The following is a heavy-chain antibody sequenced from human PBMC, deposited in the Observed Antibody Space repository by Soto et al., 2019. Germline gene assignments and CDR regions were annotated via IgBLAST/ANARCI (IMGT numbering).Heavy chain of an antibody. CDR3: AKGTGGYDGSGYHFDY. J-gene: IGHJ4*02. D-gene: IGHD3-22*01. Sequence: PGGSLRLSCADSGFTLSNYVMTWVRQAPGKGLEWVSAISGSGSSTYYADSVKGRFTISRDNSKNTLYLQMSSLRADDTAVYYCAKGTGGYDGSGYHFDYWGQGTLVTVSS. V-gene: IGHV3-23*01. CDR1: GFTLSNYV. CDR2: ISGSGSST.